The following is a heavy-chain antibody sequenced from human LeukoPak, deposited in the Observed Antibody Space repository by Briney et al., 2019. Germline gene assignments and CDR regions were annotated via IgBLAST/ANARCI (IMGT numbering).Heavy chain of an antibody. V-gene: IGHV1-69*05. CDR3: VFDSSGYLSRSLPPYFDS. J-gene: IGHJ4*02. Sequence: SVKVSCKASGDTFSSYAITWVRQAPGQGLEWMGGIIPIFGTAKYAQKFQGRVTLTTDESTSTAYMELSSLRSEDTAVYYCVFDSSGYLSRSLPPYFDSWGQGTLVTVSS. CDR1: GDTFSSYA. CDR2: IIPIFGTA. D-gene: IGHD3-22*01.